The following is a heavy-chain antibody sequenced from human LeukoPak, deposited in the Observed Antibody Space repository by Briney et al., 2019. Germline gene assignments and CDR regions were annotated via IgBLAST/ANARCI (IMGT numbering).Heavy chain of an antibody. J-gene: IGHJ4*02. D-gene: IGHD3-22*01. CDR2: IYWDDDR. Sequence: SGPTLVNPTQTLTLTCTFSGFSLNTRGVGVGWIRQPPGRALEWLALIYWDDDRRYSPSLKSRLTITKDTSKNQVVLTMTNMDPVDTATYFCAHRKNYYDSSVFDNWGQGTLVAVSS. CDR1: GFSLNTRGVG. V-gene: IGHV2-5*02. CDR3: AHRKNYYDSSVFDN.